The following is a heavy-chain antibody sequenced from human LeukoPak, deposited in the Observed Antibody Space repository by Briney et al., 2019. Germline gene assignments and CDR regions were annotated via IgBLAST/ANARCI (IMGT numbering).Heavy chain of an antibody. V-gene: IGHV1-69-2*01. CDR2: VDPEDGET. CDR1: GYTFTDYY. D-gene: IGHD3-3*01. J-gene: IGHJ3*02. CDR3: ATASRYDFWSGYPYRRGAFDI. Sequence: GASVKISCKASGYTFTDYYMHWVQQAPGKGLEWMVRVDPEDGETIYAEKFQGRVTITADTSTDTAYMELSSLRSEDTAVYYCATASRYDFWSGYPYRRGAFDIWGQGTMVTVSS.